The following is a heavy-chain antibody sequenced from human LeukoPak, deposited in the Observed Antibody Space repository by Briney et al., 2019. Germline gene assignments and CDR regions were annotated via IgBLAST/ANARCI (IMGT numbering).Heavy chain of an antibody. CDR3: ARRRAYYGSGSRYYYMDV. CDR1: GGSISSSNL. J-gene: IGHJ6*03. Sequence: SGTLSLTCAVSGGSISSSNLWSWVRPPTGKGLEWIGEIYHSGSTNYNPSLKSRVTISVDKSKNQFSLKLSSVTAADTAVYYCARRRAYYGSGSRYYYMDVWGKGTTVTIPS. CDR2: IYHSGST. V-gene: IGHV4-4*02. D-gene: IGHD3-10*01.